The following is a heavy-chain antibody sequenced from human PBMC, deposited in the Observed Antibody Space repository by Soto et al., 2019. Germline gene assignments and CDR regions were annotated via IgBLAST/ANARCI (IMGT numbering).Heavy chain of an antibody. D-gene: IGHD3-22*01. Sequence: SVKVSCKASVGTFSSYAISWVRQAPGQGLEWMGGIIPIFGTANYAQKFQGRVTITEDKSTSTAYMELSSLRSEDTAVYYCADYYDSSGYYRYWGQGTLVTAPQ. V-gene: IGHV1-69*06. CDR2: IIPIFGTA. CDR3: ADYYDSSGYYRY. CDR1: VGTFSSYA. J-gene: IGHJ4*02.